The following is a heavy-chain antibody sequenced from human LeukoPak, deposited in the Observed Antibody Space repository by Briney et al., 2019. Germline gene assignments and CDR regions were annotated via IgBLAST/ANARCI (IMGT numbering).Heavy chain of an antibody. CDR3: ARRSGIQLLNWFDP. D-gene: IGHD5-18*01. CDR2: INHSGST. J-gene: IGHJ5*02. V-gene: IGHV4-34*01. Sequence: SETLSLTCAVYGGSFSGYYWSWIRQPPGKGLEWIGEINHSGSTNYNPSLKSRVTISVDTSKNQFSLKLSSVTAADTAVYYCARRSGIQLLNWFDPWGQGTLVTDSS. CDR1: GGSFSGYY.